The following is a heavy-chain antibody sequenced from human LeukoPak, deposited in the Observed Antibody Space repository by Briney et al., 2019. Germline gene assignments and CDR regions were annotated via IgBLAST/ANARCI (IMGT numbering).Heavy chain of an antibody. CDR1: GGTFSSYA. V-gene: IGHV1-69*01. CDR2: IIPIFGTA. J-gene: IGHJ4*02. CDR3: ARHRGSYPAGDY. Sequence: GSSVKVSCKASGGTFSSYAISWVRQAPGQGLEWMGGIIPIFGTANYAQKFQGRVTITADESTSTAYMELRSLRSDDTAVYYCARHRGSYPAGDYWGQGTLVTVSS. D-gene: IGHD1-26*01.